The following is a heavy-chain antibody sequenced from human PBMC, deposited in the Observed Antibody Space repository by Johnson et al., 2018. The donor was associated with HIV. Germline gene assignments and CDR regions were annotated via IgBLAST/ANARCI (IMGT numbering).Heavy chain of an antibody. J-gene: IGHJ3*02. CDR1: GFSFSDYY. Sequence: QVQLVESGGGLVQPGGSLRLSCAASGFSFSDYYMSCIRQAPGRGLEWVSYIRGSDRTTYYAESVRGRFTISRDNAKNSLYLQMNSLRAEDTAVYYCARGLRGGHTDAFDIWGQGTMVTVSS. CDR3: ARGLRGGHTDAFDI. CDR2: IRGSDRTT. V-gene: IGHV3-11*04. D-gene: IGHD5-18*01.